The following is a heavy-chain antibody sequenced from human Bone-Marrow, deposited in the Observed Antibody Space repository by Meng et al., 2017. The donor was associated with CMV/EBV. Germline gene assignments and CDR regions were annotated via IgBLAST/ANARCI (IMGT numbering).Heavy chain of an antibody. CDR1: GGPFSGYY. Sequence: SETLSLTCAVYGGPFSGYYWSWIRQPPGKGLEWIGEINHSGSTNYNPSLKSGCTISVDTTKNHFSLKLRTVPAADTTVYYFAGRSMDTDMVRRPLRVGMDVWGQGTTVTVSS. J-gene: IGHJ6*02. CDR2: INHSGST. V-gene: IGHV4-34*01. CDR3: AGRSMDTDMVRRPLRVGMDV. D-gene: IGHD5-18*01.